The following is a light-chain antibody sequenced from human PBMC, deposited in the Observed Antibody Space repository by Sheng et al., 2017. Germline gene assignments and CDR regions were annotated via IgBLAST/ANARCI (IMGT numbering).Light chain of an antibody. J-gene: IGLJ2*01. CDR2: EDN. Sequence: SYELTQPPSVSVSPGQTASITCSGDKLGDKYACWYQLKPGQSPVLVIYEDNKRPSGIPERFSGSNSGNTATLTISGTQAVDEADYYCQAWDSSTVIFGGGTKLTVL. V-gene: IGLV3-1*01. CDR3: QAWDSSTVI. CDR1: KLGDKY.